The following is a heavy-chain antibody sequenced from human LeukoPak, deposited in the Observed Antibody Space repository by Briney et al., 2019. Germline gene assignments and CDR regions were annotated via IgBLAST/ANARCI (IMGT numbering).Heavy chain of an antibody. CDR1: GGTFSSDT. CDR2: IIPILGIA. V-gene: IGHV1-69*02. Sequence: SVKVSCKASGGTFSSDTISWARQAPGQGLEWMGRIIPILGIANYAQKFQGRVTITADKSTSTAYMELSSLRSEDTAVYYCARVDGEMATISAAFDIWGQGTMVTVSS. D-gene: IGHD5-24*01. CDR3: ARVDGEMATISAAFDI. J-gene: IGHJ3*02.